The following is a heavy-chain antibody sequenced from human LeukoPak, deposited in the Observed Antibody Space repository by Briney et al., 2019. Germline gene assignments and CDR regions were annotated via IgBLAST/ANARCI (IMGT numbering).Heavy chain of an antibody. D-gene: IGHD5-18*01. CDR2: INSDGSST. J-gene: IGHJ4*02. Sequence: GGSLGLSCAASGFTFSSYWMHWVRQAPGKGLVWVSRINSDGSSTSYADSVKGRFTISRDNAKNTLYLQMNSLRAEDTAVYYCARGRGSSYGDPFDYWGQGTLVTVPS. CDR1: GFTFSSYW. CDR3: ARGRGSSYGDPFDY. V-gene: IGHV3-74*01.